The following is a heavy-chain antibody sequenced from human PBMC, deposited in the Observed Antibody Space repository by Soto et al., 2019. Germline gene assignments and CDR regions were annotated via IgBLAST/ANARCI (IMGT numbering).Heavy chain of an antibody. V-gene: IGHV3-21*05. Sequence: GGSLRLSCATSGFRFSGSAMHWVRLSSGKGLEWVGRISSSSSYIYYADSVKGRFTISRDNAKNSLYLQMNSLRSEDTAVYYCARSYAAMPGGYFDYWGQGTLVTVSS. D-gene: IGHD2-2*01. CDR3: ARSYAAMPGGYFDY. CDR1: GFRFSGSA. CDR2: ISSSSSYI. J-gene: IGHJ4*02.